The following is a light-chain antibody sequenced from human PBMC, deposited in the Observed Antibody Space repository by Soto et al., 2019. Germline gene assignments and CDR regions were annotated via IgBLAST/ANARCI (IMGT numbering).Light chain of an antibody. V-gene: IGKV3-11*01. CDR1: QSVSSY. CDR2: DAF. CDR3: QQRSNWLT. Sequence: EVVLTQSPATLSLSPGERATLSCRASQSVSSYLAWYQQKPGQAPRLLIYDAFNRAPGIPTRFSGSGSGTDFTLTISSLEPEDVAVYYCQQRSNWLTFGGGTKVEIK. J-gene: IGKJ4*01.